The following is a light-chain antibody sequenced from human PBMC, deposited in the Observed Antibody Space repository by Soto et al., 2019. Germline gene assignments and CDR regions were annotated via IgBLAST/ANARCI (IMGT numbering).Light chain of an antibody. Sequence: QSVLTQPASVSGSPAQSIPISCTGTSGDIGSYNRVSWYQQHPGKAPKLIIYEVTDRPSGVSNRFSGSKSGNTASLTISGLQAEDEAEYYCSSYTNINTRACVFGTGTNVTVL. V-gene: IGLV2-14*01. CDR1: SGDIGSYNR. CDR3: SSYTNINTRACV. CDR2: EVT. J-gene: IGLJ1*01.